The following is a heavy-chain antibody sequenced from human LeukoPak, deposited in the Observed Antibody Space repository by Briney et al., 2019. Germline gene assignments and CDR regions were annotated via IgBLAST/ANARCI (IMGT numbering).Heavy chain of an antibody. V-gene: IGHV4-34*01. Sequence: SETLSLTCAVYGGSFSGYYWSWIRQPPGKGLEWIGEINHSGSTNYNPSLKSRVTISVDTSKNQFSLKLSSVTAADTAVYYCARGRQQQLELDYWGQGTLVTVSS. CDR1: GGSFSGYY. CDR3: ARGRQQQLELDY. D-gene: IGHD6-13*01. CDR2: INHSGST. J-gene: IGHJ4*02.